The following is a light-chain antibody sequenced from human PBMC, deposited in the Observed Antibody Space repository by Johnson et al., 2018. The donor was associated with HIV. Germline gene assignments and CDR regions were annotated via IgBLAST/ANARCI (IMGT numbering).Light chain of an antibody. V-gene: IGLV1-51*02. J-gene: IGLJ1*01. CDR1: SSNIGNNY. CDR2: ENN. CDR3: GTWDSSLRGV. Sequence: QSVLTQPPSVSAAPGHKVTISCSGSSSNIGNNYVSWYQQLPGTAPKLLIYENNKRPSGIPDRFSGSKSGTSATLGITGLQTGDEADYYCGTWDSSLRGVFGTGTKVTVL.